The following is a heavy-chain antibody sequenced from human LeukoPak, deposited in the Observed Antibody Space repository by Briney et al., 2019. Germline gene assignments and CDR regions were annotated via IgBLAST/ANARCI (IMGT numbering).Heavy chain of an antibody. Sequence: ASVKVSCKASGYTFTSYGISWVRQAPGQGLEWMGWINPHSGDTNYAQSFQGRVTMTRDTSISTVYMDLSRLRSDDTAVYYCAKDRGPQWWGSFDYWGQGTLVTVSS. CDR2: INPHSGDT. CDR3: AKDRGPQWWGSFDY. D-gene: IGHD3-16*01. V-gene: IGHV1-2*02. J-gene: IGHJ4*02. CDR1: GYTFTSYG.